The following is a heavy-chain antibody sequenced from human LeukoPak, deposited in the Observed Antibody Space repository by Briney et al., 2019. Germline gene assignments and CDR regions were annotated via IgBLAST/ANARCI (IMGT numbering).Heavy chain of an antibody. J-gene: IGHJ5*02. CDR2: IIPILGIA. D-gene: IGHD5-18*01. CDR1: GGTFSSYA. V-gene: IGHV1-69*04. Sequence: ASVKVSCKASGGTFSSYAISWVRQAPGQGLEWMGRIIPILGIANYAQKFQGIVTITADKSTSTAYMELSSLRSEDTAVYYCARCGYSYGYDSDWFDPWGQGTLVTVSS. CDR3: ARCGYSYGYDSDWFDP.